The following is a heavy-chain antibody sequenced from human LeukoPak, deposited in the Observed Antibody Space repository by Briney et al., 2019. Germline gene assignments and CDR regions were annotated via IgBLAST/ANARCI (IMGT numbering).Heavy chain of an antibody. CDR2: ISSSSSYI. CDR1: GFTFSSYS. Sequence: GGSLRLSCAASGFTFSSYSMNWVRQAPGKGLEWVSSISSSSSYIYYADSVKGRFTISRDNAKNSLYLQMNSLRAEDTAVYYCARAVVGAPTEVIDYWGQGTLVTVSS. J-gene: IGHJ4*02. D-gene: IGHD1-26*01. CDR3: ARAVVGAPTEVIDY. V-gene: IGHV3-21*01.